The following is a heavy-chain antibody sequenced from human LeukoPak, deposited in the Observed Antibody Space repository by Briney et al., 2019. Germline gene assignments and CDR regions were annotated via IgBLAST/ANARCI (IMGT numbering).Heavy chain of an antibody. V-gene: IGHV4-59*08. CDR3: ARVNEKVSASTSAFDY. J-gene: IGHJ4*02. Sequence: PSETLSLTCTVSGRSLSGSSWTWIRQPPRKGLEWIGYLYHSGSTSYNPSLKSRLTISVNTSKSQFSLNLSSVTAADTVVYFCARVNEKVSASTSAFDYWGKGILVTVSA. D-gene: IGHD2-15*01. CDR2: LYHSGST. CDR1: GRSLSGSS.